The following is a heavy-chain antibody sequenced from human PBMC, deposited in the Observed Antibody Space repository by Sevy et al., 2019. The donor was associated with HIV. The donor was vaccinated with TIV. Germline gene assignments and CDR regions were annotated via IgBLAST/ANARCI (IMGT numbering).Heavy chain of an antibody. Sequence: GGSLRLSCAASGFTFSSYGMHWVRQAPGKGLEWVAVIWYDGSNKYYADSVKGRFTISRDNSKNTLYLQMNSLRAEDTAVYDCARVGPNYYDSSGYYSVAEYFQHWGQGTLVTVSS. CDR1: GFTFSSYG. D-gene: IGHD3-22*01. CDR3: ARVGPNYYDSSGYYSVAEYFQH. CDR2: IWYDGSNK. V-gene: IGHV3-33*01. J-gene: IGHJ1*01.